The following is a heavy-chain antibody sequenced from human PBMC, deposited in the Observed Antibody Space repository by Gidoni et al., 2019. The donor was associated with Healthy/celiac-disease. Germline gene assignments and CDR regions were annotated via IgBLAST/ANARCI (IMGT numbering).Heavy chain of an antibody. CDR3: ARDSCSGGSCYKHYGMDV. D-gene: IGHD2-15*01. V-gene: IGHV1-69*06. Sequence: QVQLVQSGAEVKKPGSSVKVSCKASGGTFSSYAISWVLQAPGQGLEWMGGIIPIFGTANYAQKFQGRVTITADKSTSTAYMELSSLRSEDTAVYYCARDSCSGGSCYKHYGMDVWGQGTTVTVSS. CDR1: GGTFSSYA. CDR2: IIPIFGTA. J-gene: IGHJ6*02.